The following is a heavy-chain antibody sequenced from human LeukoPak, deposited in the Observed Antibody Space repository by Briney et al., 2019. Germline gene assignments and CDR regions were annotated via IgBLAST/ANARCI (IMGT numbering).Heavy chain of an antibody. Sequence: GRSLRLSCAASGFILNSYGMHWVRQAPGKGLEWVADIWFDGKNQHFADSVRGRFAISRDNSKNTLYLQMNSLRAEDTAVYYCAKEEGSSWSEDYGMDVWGQGTTVTVSS. D-gene: IGHD6-13*01. V-gene: IGHV3-33*06. CDR1: GFILNSYG. CDR2: IWFDGKNQ. CDR3: AKEEGSSWSEDYGMDV. J-gene: IGHJ6*02.